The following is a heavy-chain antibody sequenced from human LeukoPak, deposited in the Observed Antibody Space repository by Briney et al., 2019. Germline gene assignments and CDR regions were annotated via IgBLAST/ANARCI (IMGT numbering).Heavy chain of an antibody. CDR2: IYYSGST. D-gene: IGHD3-10*01. CDR3: ARGGSRGYFYYGMDV. Sequence: PSETLSLTCTVSGGSISSYYWTWIRQPPGKGLEWIGNIYYSGSTNYNPSLKSRVTISVDTSKSQFSLKLTSVTAADTAVYYCARGGSRGYFYYGMDVWGQGTTVTVSS. J-gene: IGHJ6*02. CDR1: GGSISSYY. V-gene: IGHV4-59*01.